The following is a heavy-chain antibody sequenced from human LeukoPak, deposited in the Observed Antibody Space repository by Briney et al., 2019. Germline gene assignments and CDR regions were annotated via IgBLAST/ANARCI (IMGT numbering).Heavy chain of an antibody. CDR2: ISSSGSTI. D-gene: IGHD4-17*01. CDR3: ARDQGWYGDFHY. Sequence: GGSLRLSCAASGFTFSSYEMNWVRQAPGKGLEWVSYISSSGSTIYYADSVKGRFTISRDNAKNSLHLQMNSLRAEDTAVYYCARDQGWYGDFHYWGQGTLVTVSS. V-gene: IGHV3-48*03. CDR1: GFTFSSYE. J-gene: IGHJ4*02.